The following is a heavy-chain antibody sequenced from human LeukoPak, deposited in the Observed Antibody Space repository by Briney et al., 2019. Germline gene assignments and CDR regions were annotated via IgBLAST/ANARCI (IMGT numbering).Heavy chain of an antibody. CDR2: IHGSGATA. J-gene: IGHJ5*02. D-gene: IGHD3-16*01. CDR1: GFTFSDYA. V-gene: IGHV3-23*01. Sequence: GGSLRLSCAASGFTFSDYAMSWVRQAPGKGLEWVASIHGSGATAYHADSVKGRFTISRDNSKDMLYLQMSSLKVEDTATYYCGKEGGAWGQGTKVTVSS. CDR3: GKEGGA.